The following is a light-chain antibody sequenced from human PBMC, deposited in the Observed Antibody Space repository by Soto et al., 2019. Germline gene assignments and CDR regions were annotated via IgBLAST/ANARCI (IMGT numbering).Light chain of an antibody. V-gene: IGLV3-21*04. CDR2: YDS. CDR3: QVWDGSSDQQV. CDR1: NIGSES. J-gene: IGLJ3*02. Sequence: SYELTQPPSVSVAPGETARIACGGNNIGSESVHWYQQKPGQAPVLIIYYDSARPSGIPERFSGSNSGNTATPIISRVEAGDEADYYCQVWDGSSDQQVFGGGTKLTVL.